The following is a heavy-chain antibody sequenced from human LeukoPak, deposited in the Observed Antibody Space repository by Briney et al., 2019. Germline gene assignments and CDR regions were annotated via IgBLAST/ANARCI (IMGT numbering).Heavy chain of an antibody. Sequence: PSETLSLTCTVSGGSISSYYWSWIRQPPGKGLEWIGYIYYSGSTNYNPSLKSRVTISVDTSKNQFSLKLSSVTAADTAVYYCARDLGAMCTFAYWGQGTLVTVSS. CDR2: IYYSGST. CDR1: GGSISSYY. V-gene: IGHV4-59*01. J-gene: IGHJ4*02. D-gene: IGHD1-26*01. CDR3: ARDLGAMCTFAY.